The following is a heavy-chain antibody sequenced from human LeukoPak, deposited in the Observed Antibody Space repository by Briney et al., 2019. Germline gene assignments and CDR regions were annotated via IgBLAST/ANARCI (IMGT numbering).Heavy chain of an antibody. D-gene: IGHD3-10*01. CDR2: IYTSGST. CDR3: ARGGYYGLGNDFRFDP. Sequence: TSQTLSLTCTVSGGSISSGSYYWSWIRQPAGKGLEWIGRIYTSGSTYYNPSLKSRVTISVDTSKNQFSLKLSSVTAADTAVYYCARGGYYGLGNDFRFDPWGQGTLVTVSS. V-gene: IGHV4-61*02. J-gene: IGHJ5*02. CDR1: GGSISSGSYY.